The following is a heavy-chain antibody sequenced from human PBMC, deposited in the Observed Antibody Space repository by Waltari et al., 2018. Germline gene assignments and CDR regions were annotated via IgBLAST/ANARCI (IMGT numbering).Heavy chain of an antibody. V-gene: IGHV1-69*01. J-gene: IGHJ6*02. D-gene: IGHD2-2*01. CDR3: ARDLSKLDASGGMDV. Sequence: GGTFSSYAISWVRQAPGQGLEWMGGIIPIFGTANYAQKFQGRVTITADESTSTAHMELSSLRSEDTAVYYCARDLSKLDASGGMDVWGQGTTVTVSS. CDR1: GGTFSSYA. CDR2: IIPIFGTA.